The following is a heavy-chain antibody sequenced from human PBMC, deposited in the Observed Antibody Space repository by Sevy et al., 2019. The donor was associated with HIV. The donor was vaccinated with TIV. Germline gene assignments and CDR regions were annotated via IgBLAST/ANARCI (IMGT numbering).Heavy chain of an antibody. Sequence: SETLSLTCTVSGGSISSYYWSWIRQPPGKGLEWIGYIYYSGSTNYNPSLKSRVTISVDTSKNQFSLKRSSVTAADTAVYYCARVADYDYIWGSYRYTALGWFDPWGQGTLVTVSS. D-gene: IGHD3-16*02. V-gene: IGHV4-59*01. CDR1: GGSISSYY. CDR3: ARVADYDYIWGSYRYTALGWFDP. CDR2: IYYSGST. J-gene: IGHJ5*02.